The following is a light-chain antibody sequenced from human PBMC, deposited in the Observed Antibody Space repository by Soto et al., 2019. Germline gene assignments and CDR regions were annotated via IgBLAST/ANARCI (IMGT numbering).Light chain of an antibody. CDR2: DVS. J-gene: IGLJ1*01. Sequence: HSSLTQPPSVSWSAAQSITIACTGTSSYVRGYNSVSWDQQHPGKAHKLMIYDVSNRPSGVSNRFSGSKSGNTASLTISGLQAEDEADYYCSSYTSSSTGVFGTGTKVTVL. CDR3: SSYTSSSTGV. CDR1: SSYVRGYNS. V-gene: IGLV2-14*01.